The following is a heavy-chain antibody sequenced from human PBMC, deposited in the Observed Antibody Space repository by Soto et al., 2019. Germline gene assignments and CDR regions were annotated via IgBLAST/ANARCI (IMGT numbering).Heavy chain of an antibody. D-gene: IGHD3-22*01. CDR2: INNIGST. V-gene: IGHV4-34*01. Sequence: SETLSLTCAVYGGSFSGYYWSWIRQPPGKGLEWIGEINNIGSTNYNPSLKSRVTISVDTSKNQFSLKLSSVTAADTAVYYCARGQDSSGYYYVPFDYWGQGTLVTVSS. CDR1: GGSFSGYY. CDR3: ARGQDSSGYYYVPFDY. J-gene: IGHJ4*02.